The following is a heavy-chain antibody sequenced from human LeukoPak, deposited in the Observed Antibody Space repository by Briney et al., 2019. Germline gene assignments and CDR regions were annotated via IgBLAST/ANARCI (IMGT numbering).Heavy chain of an antibody. J-gene: IGHJ4*02. CDR3: AKVPSWFGRFDY. CDR1: GFTFSSYA. CDR2: ISGSGGST. D-gene: IGHD3-10*01. Sequence: GGSLRLSCAASGFTFSSYAMSWVRQAPGKGLEWVSAISGSGGSTYYADSVKGGFTISRDNSKNTLYLQMNSLRAEDTAVYYCAKVPSWFGRFDYWGQGTLVTVSS. V-gene: IGHV3-23*01.